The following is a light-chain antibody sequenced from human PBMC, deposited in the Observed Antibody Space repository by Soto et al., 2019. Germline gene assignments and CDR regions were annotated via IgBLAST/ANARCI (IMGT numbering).Light chain of an antibody. V-gene: IGLV2-14*01. J-gene: IGLJ2*01. CDR1: TSDLGGYNF. CDR3: ASYTNTKSVL. Sequence: QSALTQPASVSGSPGPSIPISCTGTTSDLGGYNFVSWYQQRPGRAPKVIIYEVSYRPSGVSNRFSCSKSDNTASLTISVLHAEDDAVYYCASYTNTKSVLFGGGTKLTVL. CDR2: EVS.